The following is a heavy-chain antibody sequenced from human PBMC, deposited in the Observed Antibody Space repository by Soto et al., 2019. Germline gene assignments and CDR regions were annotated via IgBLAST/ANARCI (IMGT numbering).Heavy chain of an antibody. J-gene: IGHJ5*02. Sequence: ESGGGLVQPGRSLRLSCAASGFTFDDYAMHWVRQAPGKGLEWVSGISWNSGRIGYADSVKGRFTISRDNAKNSLYLQMNSLRAEDTALYYCAKDAEYSSSFSWFDPWGQGTLVTVSS. D-gene: IGHD6-6*01. CDR2: ISWNSGRI. CDR1: GFTFDDYA. CDR3: AKDAEYSSSFSWFDP. V-gene: IGHV3-9*01.